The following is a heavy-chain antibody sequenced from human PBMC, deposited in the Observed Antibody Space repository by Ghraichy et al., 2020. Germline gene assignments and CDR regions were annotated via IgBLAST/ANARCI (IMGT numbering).Heavy chain of an antibody. Sequence: GGSLRLSCAASGFTFSSYWMHWVRQAPGKGLVWVSRINSDGSSTSYADSVKGRFTISRDNAKNTLYLQMNSLRAEDTAVYYCAREKQLVDYYYGMDVWGQGTTVTVSS. J-gene: IGHJ6*02. CDR1: GFTFSSYW. V-gene: IGHV3-74*01. CDR2: INSDGSST. D-gene: IGHD6-6*01. CDR3: AREKQLVDYYYGMDV.